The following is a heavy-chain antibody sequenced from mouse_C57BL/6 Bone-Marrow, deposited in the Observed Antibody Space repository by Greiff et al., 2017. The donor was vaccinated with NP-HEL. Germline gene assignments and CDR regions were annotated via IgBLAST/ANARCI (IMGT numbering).Heavy chain of an antibody. V-gene: IGHV1-85*01. D-gene: IGHD2-1*01. CDR2: IYPRDGST. CDR3: AREGGILLRDYYAMDY. Sequence: QVQLQQSGPELVKPGASVKLSCKASGYTFTSYDINWVKQRPGQGLEWIGWIYPRDGSTKDNEKFKGKATLTVDTSSSTAYMELHSLTSEDSAVYFCAREGGILLRDYYAMDYWGQGTSVTVSS. J-gene: IGHJ4*01. CDR1: GYTFTSYD.